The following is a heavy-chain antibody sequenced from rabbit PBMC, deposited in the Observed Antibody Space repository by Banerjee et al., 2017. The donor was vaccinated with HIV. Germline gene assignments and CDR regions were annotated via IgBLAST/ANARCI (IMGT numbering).Heavy chain of an antibody. V-gene: IGHV1S7*01. CDR2: IYAESGIA. Sequence: QVVESGGGLVTLGGSLKLSCKASGVDFSSYAISWVRQAPGKGLEWIGMIYAESGIADYATWVNGRFTISSDNAQNTVDLQMTSLTAADTATYFCARVLYSSGPNLWGQAPWSPS. J-gene: IGHJ4*01. D-gene: IGHD4-1*01. CDR1: GVDFSSYA. CDR3: ARVLYSSGPNL.